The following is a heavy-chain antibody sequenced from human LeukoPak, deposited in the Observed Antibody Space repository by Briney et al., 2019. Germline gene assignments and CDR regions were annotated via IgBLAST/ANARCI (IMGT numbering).Heavy chain of an antibody. Sequence: SETLSLTRAVYGGSFSGYSWSWIRQPPGKGLEWIGEINHSGSTNYNPSLKSRVTISVDTSKNQFSLKVNSVTAADTAVYYCARRDDYWGQGNLVTVSS. CDR1: GGSFSGYS. CDR2: INHSGST. J-gene: IGHJ4*02. V-gene: IGHV4-34*01. CDR3: ARRDDY.